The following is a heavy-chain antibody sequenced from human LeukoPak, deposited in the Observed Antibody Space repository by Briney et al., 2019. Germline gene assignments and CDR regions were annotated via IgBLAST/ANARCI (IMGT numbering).Heavy chain of an antibody. D-gene: IGHD6-13*01. CDR3: ARIYISSTFDY. V-gene: IGHV4-59*01. Sequence: SETLSLTCTVSGVSISSYYWSWIRQPPEKGLEWIGYIYHSGITNYNPSLKSRVTISVDTSKNQFSLNLSSVTAADTAVYYCARIYISSTFDYWGQGTLVTVSS. J-gene: IGHJ4*02. CDR1: GVSISSYY. CDR2: IYHSGIT.